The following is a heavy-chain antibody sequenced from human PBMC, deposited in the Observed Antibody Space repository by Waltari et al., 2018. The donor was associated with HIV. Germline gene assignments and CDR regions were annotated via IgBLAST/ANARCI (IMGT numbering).Heavy chain of an antibody. Sequence: EVQVVESGGGWVQPGGSSRPSGQPSGSTFILHEMNWVRQAPGKGLEWVSYISSSGSTIYYADSVKGRFTISRDNAKNSLYLQMNSLRAEDTAVYFCARDGSSYYGLDYWGRGTLVTVSS. J-gene: IGHJ4*02. CDR3: ARDGSSYYGLDY. CDR1: GSTFILHE. CDR2: ISSSGSTI. D-gene: IGHD1-26*01. V-gene: IGHV3-48*03.